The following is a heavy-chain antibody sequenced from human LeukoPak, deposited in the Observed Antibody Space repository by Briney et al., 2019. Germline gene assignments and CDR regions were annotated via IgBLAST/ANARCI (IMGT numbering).Heavy chain of an antibody. CDR3: ARGSSLWGYTYGYLDS. D-gene: IGHD5-18*01. Sequence: PGGSLRLSCAASGFTFTTYSMHWVRQAPGKGLEWVAIVSYDPSKQKYADSVRGRFTISRDNSNNILYLQLNSLRVEDTAIYYCARGSSLWGYTYGYLDSWGQGTLVSVSS. J-gene: IGHJ4*02. CDR2: VSYDPSKQ. V-gene: IGHV3-30*04. CDR1: GFTFTTYS.